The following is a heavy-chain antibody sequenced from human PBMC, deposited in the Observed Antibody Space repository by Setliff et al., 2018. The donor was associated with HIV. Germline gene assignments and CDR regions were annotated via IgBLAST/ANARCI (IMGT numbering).Heavy chain of an antibody. CDR1: GYDFTAYA. CDR3: ARYAASGTGWFDP. J-gene: IGHJ5*02. V-gene: IGHV1-18*01. Sequence: ASVKVSCKASGYDFTAYAISWMRQAPGQGLEWMGRIGGDNANIKFAQSFQGRVTMTTGTSTNTAYLELTSLRSDDTAVYYCARYAASGTGWFDPWGQGTQVTVSS. CDR2: IGGDNANI. D-gene: IGHD2-8*02.